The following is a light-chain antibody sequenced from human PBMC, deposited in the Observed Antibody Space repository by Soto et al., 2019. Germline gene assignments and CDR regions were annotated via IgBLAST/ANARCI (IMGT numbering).Light chain of an antibody. V-gene: IGKV3-11*01. Sequence: EIVLTQSPATLSLSPGERATLSCRASQSVDNYLAWYQQKPGQAPRLLIYDVSNRATSTPARFSGSGSGTHCTLSISSLEPEDFAVYYCQQRSNRPRFTFGAGSKVDIK. J-gene: IGKJ3*01. CDR1: QSVDNY. CDR3: QQRSNRPRFT. CDR2: DVS.